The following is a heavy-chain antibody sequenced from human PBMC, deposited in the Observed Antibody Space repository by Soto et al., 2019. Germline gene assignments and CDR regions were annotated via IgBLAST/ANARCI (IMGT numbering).Heavy chain of an antibody. Sequence: SETLPLTCTVSGGSISSGCYYWRWIRHPPGKGLEGIVYIYYSGSTNYNPSLKSRVTISVDTSKNQFSLKLSSVTAADTAVYYCARDRKGEFWSGYYLTGYYYGMDVWGQGTTVTVSS. CDR3: ARDRKGEFWSGYYLTGYYYGMDV. D-gene: IGHD3-3*01. CDR1: GGSISSGCYY. V-gene: IGHV4-61*01. J-gene: IGHJ6*02. CDR2: IYYSGST.